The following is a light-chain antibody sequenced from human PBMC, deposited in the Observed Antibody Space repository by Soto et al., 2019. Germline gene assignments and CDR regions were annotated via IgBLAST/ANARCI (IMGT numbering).Light chain of an antibody. CDR1: QSVSNW. CDR2: EGS. J-gene: IGKJ1*01. CDR3: QQYDTYSRK. V-gene: IGKV1-5*03. Sequence: DIQMTQSPSALSASVGDRVTITCRASQSVSNWLAWYRQKPGEAPKLLIYEGSTLESGVPSRFSGSGSGTEFTLTISSLQPDEFAAYDCQQYDTYSRKFGQGTKV.